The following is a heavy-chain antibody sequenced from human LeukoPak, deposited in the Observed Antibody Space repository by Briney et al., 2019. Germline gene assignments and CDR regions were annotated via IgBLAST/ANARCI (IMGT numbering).Heavy chain of an antibody. V-gene: IGHV4-39*01. D-gene: IGHD3-22*01. CDR2: IYYSGST. J-gene: IGHJ4*02. Sequence: PSETLSLTCTVSGGSISSSSYYWGWIRQPPGKGLEWIVSIYYSGSTYYNPSLKSRVTISVDTSKNQFSLKLSSVTAADTAVYYCARHALYDSSGYDYYFDYWGQGTLVTVSS. CDR1: GGSISSSSYY. CDR3: ARHALYDSSGYDYYFDY.